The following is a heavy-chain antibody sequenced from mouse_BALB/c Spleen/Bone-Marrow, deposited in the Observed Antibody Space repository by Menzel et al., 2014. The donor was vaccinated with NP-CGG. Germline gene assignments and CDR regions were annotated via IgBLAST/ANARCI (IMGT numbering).Heavy chain of an antibody. V-gene: IGHV1-14*01. CDR2: INPYNDGT. CDR1: GYTFTSYV. D-gene: IGHD2-4*01. J-gene: IGHJ4*01. Sequence: QESGPELVKPGASVKMSCKASGYTFTSYVMHWVKQKPGQGLEWIGYINPYNDGTKYNEKFKGKATLTSDKSSSTAYMELSSLTSEDSAVYYCTRGVYYDYDEGAMDYWGQGSSVTDSS. CDR3: TRGVYYDYDEGAMDY.